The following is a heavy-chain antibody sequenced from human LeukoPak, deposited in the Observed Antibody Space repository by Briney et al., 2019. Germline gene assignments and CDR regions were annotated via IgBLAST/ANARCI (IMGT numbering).Heavy chain of an antibody. CDR3: ARHRFSGWYQNWFDP. J-gene: IGHJ5*02. CDR1: GGSISSSSYY. V-gene: IGHV4-39*07. CDR2: IYYSGST. Sequence: TASETLSLTCTVSGGSISSSSYYWGWIRQPPGKGLEWIGSIYYSGSTYYNPSLKSRVTISVDTSKNQFSLKLSSVTAADTAVYYCARHRFSGWYQNWFDPWGQGTLVTVSS. D-gene: IGHD6-19*01.